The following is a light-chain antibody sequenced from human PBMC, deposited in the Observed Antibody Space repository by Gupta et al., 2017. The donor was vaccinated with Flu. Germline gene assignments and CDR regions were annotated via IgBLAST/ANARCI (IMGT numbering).Light chain of an antibody. J-gene: IGKJ1*01. CDR2: GAS. Sequence: EIVMTQSPATLSVSPGERVTLSCRASHTVYSNLAWYQQKPGQAPRLVIYGASTRATGIPTRFSGSGYGTEFTLTISSRQSEDFAVYYCQQHGDWPPWTFGQGTPVEIK. V-gene: IGKV3-15*01. CDR3: QQHGDWPPWT. CDR1: HTVYSN.